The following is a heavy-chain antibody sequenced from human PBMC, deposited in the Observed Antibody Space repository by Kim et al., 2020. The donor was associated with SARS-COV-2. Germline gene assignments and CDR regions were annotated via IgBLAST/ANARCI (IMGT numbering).Heavy chain of an antibody. CDR2: IYYSGST. D-gene: IGHD2-15*01. CDR3: ARHGIVVVVADYSLHAFDI. V-gene: IGHV4-39*01. J-gene: IGHJ3*02. CDR1: GGSISSSSYY. Sequence: SETLSLTCTVSGGSISSSSYYWGWIRQPPGKGLEWIGSIYYSGSTYYNPSLKSRVTISVDTSKNQFSLKLSSVTAADTAVYYCARHGIVVVVADYSLHAFDIWGQGTMVTVSS.